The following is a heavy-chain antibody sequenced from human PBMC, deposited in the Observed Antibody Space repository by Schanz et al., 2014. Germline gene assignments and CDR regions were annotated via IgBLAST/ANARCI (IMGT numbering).Heavy chain of an antibody. CDR1: GFSLNTYG. V-gene: IGHV3-33*03. J-gene: IGHJ4*02. Sequence: VQLVESGGGVVQPGTSLILSCSVSGFSLNTYGIHWFRQPAGKGLEWVAVIWNNGVTKYYADSVRGRFTISRDRSQNTLYLRMSSLRAEDTAVYYCAKDPSHGDYDYYFDYWGQGTLVTVSS. CDR3: AKDPSHGDYDYYFDY. D-gene: IGHD3-22*01. CDR2: IWNNGVTK.